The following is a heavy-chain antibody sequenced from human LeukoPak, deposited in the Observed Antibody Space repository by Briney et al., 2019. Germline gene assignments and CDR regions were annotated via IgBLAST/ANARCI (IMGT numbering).Heavy chain of an antibody. CDR1: GFTFSIYA. J-gene: IGHJ3*02. CDR3: ARDLRNYLGNAFDI. Sequence: PGGSLRLSCAASGFTFSIYAMHWVRQAPGKGLEYVSAISSDGVSTYYANSVKGRFTISRDNSKNTLYLQMGSLRAEDMAVYYCARDLRNYLGNAFDIWGQGTMVTVS. CDR2: ISSDGVST. V-gene: IGHV3-64*01. D-gene: IGHD4-11*01.